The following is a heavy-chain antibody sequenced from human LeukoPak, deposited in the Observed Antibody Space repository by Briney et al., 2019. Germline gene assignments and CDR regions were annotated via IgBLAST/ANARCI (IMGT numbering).Heavy chain of an antibody. CDR1: GGTFSSYA. CDR3: ARDRGRDSNHRADAFDI. V-gene: IGHV1-69*13. D-gene: IGHD4-11*01. Sequence: GASVKVSCKASGGTFSSYAISWVRQAPGQGLEWMGGIIPIFGTANYAQKFQGRVTITADESTSTAYMELSSLRSEDTAVYYCARDRGRDSNHRADAFDIWGQGTMVTVSS. CDR2: IIPIFGTA. J-gene: IGHJ3*02.